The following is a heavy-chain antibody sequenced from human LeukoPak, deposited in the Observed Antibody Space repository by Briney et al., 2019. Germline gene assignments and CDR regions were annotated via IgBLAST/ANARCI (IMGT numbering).Heavy chain of an antibody. CDR1: GFTFSSYG. V-gene: IGHV3-30*18. CDR3: AKARAYGFWSGSHGSCDY. J-gene: IGHJ4*02. CDR2: ISYDGSNK. Sequence: GGSLRLSCAASGFTFSSYGMHWVRQAPGKGLEWVAVISYDGSNKYYADSVKGRFTISRDNSKNTLYLQMNSLRAEDTAVYYCAKARAYGFWSGSHGSCDYWGQGTLVTVSS. D-gene: IGHD3-3*01.